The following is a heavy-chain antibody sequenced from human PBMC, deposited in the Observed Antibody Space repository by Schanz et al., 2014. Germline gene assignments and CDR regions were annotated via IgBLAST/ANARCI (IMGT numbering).Heavy chain of an antibody. CDR3: ARVPRRVTTRGGGSRYYFDY. D-gene: IGHD4-17*01. J-gene: IGHJ4*02. CDR1: GFTFGNFF. V-gene: IGHV3-7*01. Sequence: EVQLVESGGGLVQPGGSLRLSCAASGFTFGNFFMSWVRQAPGKGLEWVANIKQDGIEKYYVDSVKGRFTISRDNAKNSLYLQMNSLTADDTAVYYCARVPRRVTTRGGGSRYYFDYWGQGTLVTVSS. CDR2: IKQDGIEK.